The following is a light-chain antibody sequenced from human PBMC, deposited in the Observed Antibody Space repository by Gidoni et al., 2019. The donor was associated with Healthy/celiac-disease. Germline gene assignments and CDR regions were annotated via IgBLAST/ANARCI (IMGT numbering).Light chain of an antibody. Sequence: EVVMTESPATLSVSPGERATLSCRASQSVSSNLAWYQQKPCQAPRLLLYGASTRATGIPARFIGSGSGTEFTLPISSLQSADFAVSYCQQYNNWRPTFGQGTKVEIK. J-gene: IGKJ1*01. CDR3: QQYNNWRPT. V-gene: IGKV3-15*01. CDR2: GAS. CDR1: QSVSSN.